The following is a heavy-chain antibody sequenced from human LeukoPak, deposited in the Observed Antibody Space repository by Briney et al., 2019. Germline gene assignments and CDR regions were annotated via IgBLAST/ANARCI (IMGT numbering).Heavy chain of an antibody. CDR3: AKDFRIGYSYGWDAFDI. CDR2: IRDDGSNK. D-gene: IGHD5-18*01. CDR1: GFTFSSYS. V-gene: IGHV3-30*02. Sequence: PGGSLRLSCAASGFTFSSYSMNWVRQAPGKGLEWVAFIRDDGSNKYYADSVKGRFTISRDNSKNTLYLQMNSLRAEDTAVYYCAKDFRIGYSYGWDAFDIWGQGTMVTVSS. J-gene: IGHJ3*02.